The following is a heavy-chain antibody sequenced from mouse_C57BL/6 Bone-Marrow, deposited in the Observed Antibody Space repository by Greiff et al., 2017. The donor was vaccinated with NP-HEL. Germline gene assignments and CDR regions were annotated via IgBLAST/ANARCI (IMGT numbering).Heavy chain of an antibody. CDR3: ARDGYYPAWFAY. J-gene: IGHJ3*01. V-gene: IGHV1-42*01. Sequence: EVQLVESGPELVKPGASVKISCKASGYSFTGYYMNWVKQSPEKSLEWIGEINPSTGGTTYNQKFKAKATLTVDKSSSTAYMQLKSLTSEDSAVYYCARDGYYPAWFAYWGQGTLVTVSA. CDR2: INPSTGGT. D-gene: IGHD2-3*01. CDR1: GYSFTGYY.